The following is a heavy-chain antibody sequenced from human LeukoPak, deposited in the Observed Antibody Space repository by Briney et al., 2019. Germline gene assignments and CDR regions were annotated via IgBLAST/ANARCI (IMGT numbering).Heavy chain of an antibody. J-gene: IGHJ4*02. Sequence: SETLSLTCTVSGGSISSYYWSWIRQPAGKGLEWIGRIYISGNTSYNPSLKSRLTMSIDTSNNQFSLNLNSVTAADTAVYYCARDPVYSSSWDFDCWGQGTLVTVSS. CDR2: IYISGNT. CDR3: ARDPVYSSSWDFDC. V-gene: IGHV4-4*07. D-gene: IGHD6-13*01. CDR1: GGSISSYY.